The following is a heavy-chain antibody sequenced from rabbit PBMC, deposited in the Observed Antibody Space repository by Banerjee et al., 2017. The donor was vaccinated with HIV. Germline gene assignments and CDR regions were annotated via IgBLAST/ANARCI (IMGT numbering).Heavy chain of an antibody. CDR1: GFSFSSGYD. CDR3: ARAYDGSTYYFNL. Sequence: QEQLVESGGGLVQPEGSLTLTCTASGFSFSSGYDMCWVRQAPGKGLEWIACIYAGSSVRTYYASWAKGRFTISETSSTTMTLQMTSLTGADTATYFCARAYDGSTYYFNLWGQGTLVTVS. V-gene: IGHV1S45*01. CDR2: IYAGSSVRT. J-gene: IGHJ4*01. D-gene: IGHD4-2*01.